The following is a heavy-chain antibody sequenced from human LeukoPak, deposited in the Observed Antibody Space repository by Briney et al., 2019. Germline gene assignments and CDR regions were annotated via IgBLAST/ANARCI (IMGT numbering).Heavy chain of an antibody. V-gene: IGHV3-21*01. CDR2: ITSSSTYI. D-gene: IGHD2-2*01. CDR1: GFTFSSYS. Sequence: GGSLRLSCAASGFTFSSYSMNWVRQAPGKGLEWVSSITSSSTYIYYADSVKGRFTISRDNAKNSLYLQMNSLRAEDTAVYYCARDRYCSSTSCFYDYWGQGTLVTVSS. CDR3: ARDRYCSSTSCFYDY. J-gene: IGHJ4*02.